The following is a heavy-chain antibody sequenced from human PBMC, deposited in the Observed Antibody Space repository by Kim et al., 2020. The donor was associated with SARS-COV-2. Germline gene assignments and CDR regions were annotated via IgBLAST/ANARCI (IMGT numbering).Heavy chain of an antibody. CDR3: AKLVHSKNYYYYYGMDV. J-gene: IGHJ6*02. Sequence: GGSLRLSCAASGFTFSSYAMSWVRQAPGKGLEWVSAISGSGGSTYYADSVKGRFTISRDNSKNTLYLQMNSLRVEDTAVYYCAKLVHSKNYYYYYGMDVWGQGTTVTVSS. CDR2: ISGSGGST. V-gene: IGHV3-23*01. D-gene: IGHD1-1*01. CDR1: GFTFSSYA.